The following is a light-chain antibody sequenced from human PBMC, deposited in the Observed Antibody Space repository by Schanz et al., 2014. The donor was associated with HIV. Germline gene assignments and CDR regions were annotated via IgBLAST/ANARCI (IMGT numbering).Light chain of an antibody. Sequence: QSALTQPASVSGSPGQSITISCTGTSSDVGNYNYVSWYQQLPGKVPKLMIYDVSNRASGVSNRFSGSKSGNTASLTVSGLHADDEAEYFCSSYTGINSVIFGGGTKLTVL. J-gene: IGLJ2*01. CDR3: SSYTGINSVI. V-gene: IGLV2-14*03. CDR2: DVS. CDR1: SSDVGNYNY.